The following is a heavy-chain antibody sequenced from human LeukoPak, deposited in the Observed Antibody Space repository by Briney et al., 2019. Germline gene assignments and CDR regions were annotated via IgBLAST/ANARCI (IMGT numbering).Heavy chain of an antibody. CDR2: ISGSGGST. D-gene: IGHD3-22*01. Sequence: GGSLRFSCAASGFTFSSYAMSWVRQAPGKGLEWVSAISGSGGSTYYADSVKGRFTISRDNSKNTLYLQMNSLRAEDTAVYYCAIDGKYYYDSSGYPHYFDYWGQGTLVTVSS. CDR1: GFTFSSYA. CDR3: AIDGKYYYDSSGYPHYFDY. V-gene: IGHV3-23*01. J-gene: IGHJ4*02.